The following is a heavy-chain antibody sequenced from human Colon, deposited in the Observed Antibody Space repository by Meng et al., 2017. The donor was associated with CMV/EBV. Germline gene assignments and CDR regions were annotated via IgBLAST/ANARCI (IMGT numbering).Heavy chain of an antibody. CDR2: ISPCNGNT. CDR1: GYTFTSYG. V-gene: IGHV1-18*01. J-gene: IGHJ6*02. D-gene: IGHD3-10*02. CDR3: ARVVVVPLDYYTMDV. Sequence: ASVKVSCKASGYTFTSYGISWVRQAPGQGLEWMGWISPCNGNTNYAQRLQGRVTMTTDTSTSTVYMELRSLRSDDTAVYYCARVVVVPLDYYTMDVWGQGTTVTVSS.